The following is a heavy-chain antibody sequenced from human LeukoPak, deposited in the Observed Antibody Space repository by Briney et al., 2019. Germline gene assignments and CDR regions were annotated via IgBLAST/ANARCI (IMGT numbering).Heavy chain of an antibody. J-gene: IGHJ4*02. V-gene: IGHV1-2*02. Sequence: ASVKVSCKASGYTFTGYYIHWVRQAPGKGLEWMGWINPNSGGTNYAQKFQGGVTMTSDTSISTAYMELSSLRSGDTAIYFCTRASDFSNYVTDYWGQGTLVTVSS. D-gene: IGHD4-11*01. CDR1: GYTFTGYY. CDR3: TRASDFSNYVTDY. CDR2: INPNSGGT.